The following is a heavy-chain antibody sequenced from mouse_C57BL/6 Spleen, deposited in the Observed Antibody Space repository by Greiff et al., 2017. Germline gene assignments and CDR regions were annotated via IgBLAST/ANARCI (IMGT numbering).Heavy chain of an antibody. V-gene: IGHV1-69*01. Sequence: QVQLQQPGAELVMPGASVKLSCKASGYTFTSYWMHWVKQRPGQGLEWIGEIDPSDSYTNYNQKFKGKSTLTVDKSSSTAYMQLSSLTSEDSAVYYFARSGSKNFDVWGTGTTVTVSS. D-gene: IGHD1-1*01. CDR2: IDPSDSYT. CDR1: GYTFTSYW. J-gene: IGHJ1*03. CDR3: ARSGSKNFDV.